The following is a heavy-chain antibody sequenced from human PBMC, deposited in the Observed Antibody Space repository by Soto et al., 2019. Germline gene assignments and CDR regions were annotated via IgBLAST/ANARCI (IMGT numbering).Heavy chain of an antibody. CDR2: IYHSGSN. CDR1: GDSISSGGYS. D-gene: IGHD2-15*01. Sequence: QLQLQESGSGLVKPSQTLSLTCAVSGDSISSGGYSWSWIRQPPGKGLEWIGYIYHSGSNYYNPSLKSRVTIAVDRSKNHFSLNLSSVTAADTAVYYCARGMPNGSWGWFDPWGQGTLVTVSS. CDR3: ARGMPNGSWGWFDP. J-gene: IGHJ5*02. V-gene: IGHV4-30-2*01.